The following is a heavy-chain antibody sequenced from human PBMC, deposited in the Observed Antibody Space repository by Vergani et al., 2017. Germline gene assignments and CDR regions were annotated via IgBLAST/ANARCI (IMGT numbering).Heavy chain of an antibody. V-gene: IGHV4-39*02. CDR2: ISHSGYT. J-gene: IGHJ4*02. Sequence: QLQLPESGPGLVKPSETLSLTCTVSNDSVSNTFYYWGWIRQPPGKGLEWIGSISHSGYTFYSPSLKSRVSMSVDTSKNQFSLRVNSVTAADTAVYYCVRDPWESGGPYSGCWGRGTLVSVSS. CDR3: VRDPWESGGPYSGC. D-gene: IGHD2-15*01. CDR1: NDSVSNTFYY.